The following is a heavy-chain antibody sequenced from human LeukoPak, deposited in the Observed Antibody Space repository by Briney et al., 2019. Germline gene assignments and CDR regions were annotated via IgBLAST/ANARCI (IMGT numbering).Heavy chain of an antibody. Sequence: SQTLSLTCAVSGGSISSGGYSWSWIRQPPGKGLEWIGYIYHSGSTYYNPSLKSRVTISVDRSKNQFSLKLSSVTAADTAMYYCARYYYDSGRFDPWGQGTLVTVSS. CDR2: IYHSGST. J-gene: IGHJ5*02. V-gene: IGHV4-30-2*01. CDR3: ARYYYDSGRFDP. CDR1: GGSISSGGYS. D-gene: IGHD3-22*01.